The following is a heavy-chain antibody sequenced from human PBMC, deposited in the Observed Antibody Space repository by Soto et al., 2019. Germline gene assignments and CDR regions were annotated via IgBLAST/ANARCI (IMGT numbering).Heavy chain of an antibody. Sequence: ASVKVSCKASGYTFTGYYMHWVRQAPGQGLEWMGWINPNSGGTNYAQKFQGRVTMTRDTSISTAYMELSRLRSDDTAVYYCAKHYHDSTGYYRDPFDYWRQGTLVTVSS. CDR2: INPNSGGT. J-gene: IGHJ4*02. CDR1: GYTFTGYY. V-gene: IGHV1-2*02. CDR3: AKHYHDSTGYYRDPFDY. D-gene: IGHD3-22*01.